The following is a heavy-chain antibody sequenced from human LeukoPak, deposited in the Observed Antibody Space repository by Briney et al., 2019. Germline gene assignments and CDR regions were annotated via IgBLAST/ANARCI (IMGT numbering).Heavy chain of an antibody. CDR2: IYSGGST. J-gene: IGHJ4*02. Sequence: GGSLRLSCAASGFTVSSNYMSWVRQAPGKGLEWVSVIYSGGSTYYADSVKGRFTISRDNSKNTLYLQMNSLRAEDTAVYYCASVYYDFWSGYWYFDYWGQGTLVTVPS. D-gene: IGHD3-3*01. CDR3: ASVYYDFWSGYWYFDY. V-gene: IGHV3-53*01. CDR1: GFTVSSNY.